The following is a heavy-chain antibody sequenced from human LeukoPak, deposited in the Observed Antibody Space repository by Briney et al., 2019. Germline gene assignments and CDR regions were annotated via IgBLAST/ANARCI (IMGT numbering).Heavy chain of an antibody. CDR2: IYYSGST. CDR1: GGSISSYY. V-gene: IGHV4-59*01. J-gene: IGHJ3*02. D-gene: IGHD3-10*01. Sequence: LETLSLTCTVSGGSISSYYWSWLRQPPGKGLEWVGYIYYSGSTNYNPSLKRRITITVDTSKKKFSLKLSSVTAADTAVYYCARVPHYGSGSDAFDIWAHGTMVTVSS. CDR3: ARVPHYGSGSDAFDI.